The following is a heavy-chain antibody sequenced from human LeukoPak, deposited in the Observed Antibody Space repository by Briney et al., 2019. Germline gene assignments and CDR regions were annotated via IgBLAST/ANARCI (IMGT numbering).Heavy chain of an antibody. CDR1: GFSLSTSGVG. V-gene: IGHV2-5*01. Sequence: SGPTLVKPTQTLTLTCTFSGFSLSTSGVGVGWIRQPPGKALEWLALIYWNDDKRYSPSLKSRLTITKDTSKNQVVLTMTNMDPVDTATYYCAHRLQLERVNVFDYWGQGTLVTVSS. D-gene: IGHD1-1*01. CDR2: IYWNDDK. J-gene: IGHJ4*02. CDR3: AHRLQLERVNVFDY.